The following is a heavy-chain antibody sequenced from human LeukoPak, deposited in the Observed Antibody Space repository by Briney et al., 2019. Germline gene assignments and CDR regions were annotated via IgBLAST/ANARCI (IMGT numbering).Heavy chain of an antibody. CDR1: GGSISSYY. D-gene: IGHD5-24*01. J-gene: IGHJ5*02. V-gene: IGHV4-59*06. Sequence: SETLSLTCTVSGGSISSYYWNWIRQHPGKGLEWIGYIYYSGSTYYNPSLKSRVTISVDTSKNQFSLKLSSVTAADTAVYYCARDPHGRNWFDPWGQGTLVTVSS. CDR2: IYYSGST. CDR3: ARDPHGRNWFDP.